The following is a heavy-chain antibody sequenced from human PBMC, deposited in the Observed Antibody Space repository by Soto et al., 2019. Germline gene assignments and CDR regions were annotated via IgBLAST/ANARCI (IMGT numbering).Heavy chain of an antibody. Sequence: ASVKVSCKASGYTFTSYGISWVRQAPGQGLEWMGWISTYNGNTNYAQKLQGRVTMTTDTSTSTAYMELRSLRSDDTAVYYCARGTNPPPGLVQLRFDPWGQGTLVTVSS. CDR2: ISTYNGNT. CDR3: ARGTNPPPGLVQLRFDP. D-gene: IGHD1-1*01. CDR1: GYTFTSYG. V-gene: IGHV1-18*01. J-gene: IGHJ5*02.